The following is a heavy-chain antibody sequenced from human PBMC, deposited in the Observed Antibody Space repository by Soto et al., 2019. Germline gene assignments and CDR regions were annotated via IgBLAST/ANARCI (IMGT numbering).Heavy chain of an antibody. CDR2: IYYRENT. CDR3: ARLEGLATISYYFDF. J-gene: IGHJ4*02. Sequence: SETLSLTCSVSGDSINSDKYYWGWIRQPPGKGLEWIGSIYYRENTYYSPSLQTRVTISLDKSKSQFSLKLTSVTAADSAVYFCARLEGLATISYYFDFWGQGALVTVSS. V-gene: IGHV4-39*01. CDR1: GDSINSDKYY. D-gene: IGHD3-9*01.